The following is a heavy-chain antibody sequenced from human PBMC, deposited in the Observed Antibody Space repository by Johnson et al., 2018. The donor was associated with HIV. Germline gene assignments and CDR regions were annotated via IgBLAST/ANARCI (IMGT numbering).Heavy chain of an antibody. CDR1: GFGFSRYV. D-gene: IGHD3-22*01. Sequence: VQLVESGGGVVQPGRSLRASCAASGFGFSRYVMHWVRQAPGKGLEWISSINWNGGSTGYVDSVKGRFTISRDNAKNSLYLQMNSLRAEDTALYYCAIIPPHYYDSSGLSYSRTRHAFDFWGQGTMVIVSS. J-gene: IGHJ3*01. CDR2: INWNGGST. V-gene: IGHV3-20*04. CDR3: AIIPPHYYDSSGLSYSRTRHAFDF.